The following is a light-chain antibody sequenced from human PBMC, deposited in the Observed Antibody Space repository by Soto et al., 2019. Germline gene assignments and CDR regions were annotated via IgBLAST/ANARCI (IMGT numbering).Light chain of an antibody. CDR1: GSNIGSNA. CDR2: SNN. CDR3: ATWDDSLNGVI. Sequence: QSVLTQPPSASETPGQRVTISCSGSGSNIGSNAAHWYQRLPGTAPKLLIYSNNLRPPGVPDRFSGSKSGTSASLAISGLPSEDEADYSCATWDDSLNGVIFGRGTKLTVL. V-gene: IGLV1-44*01. J-gene: IGLJ2*01.